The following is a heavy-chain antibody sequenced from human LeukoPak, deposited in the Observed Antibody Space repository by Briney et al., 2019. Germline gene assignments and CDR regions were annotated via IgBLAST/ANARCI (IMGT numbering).Heavy chain of an antibody. V-gene: IGHV4-34*01. Sequence: SETLSLTCAVYGGSFSGYYWSWIRQPPGKGLEWIGEINHSGSTNYNPSLKSRVTISVDTSKNQFSLKLSSVTAADTAVYYCARDTGFHPGGRGPLVPVP. CDR3: ARDTGFHP. CDR2: INHSGST. CDR1: GGSFSGYY. J-gene: IGHJ5*02.